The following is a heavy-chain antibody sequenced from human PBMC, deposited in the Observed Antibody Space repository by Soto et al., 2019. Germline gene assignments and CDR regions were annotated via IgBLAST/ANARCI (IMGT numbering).Heavy chain of an antibody. CDR3: ARGGLLWFGELLYHNWFDP. CDR1: GGSISSGGYY. Sequence: PSETLSLTCTVSGGSISSGGYYWSWIRQHPGKGLEWIGYIYYSGSTYYNPSLKSRVTISVDTSKNQFSLKLSSATAADTAVYYCARGGLLWFGELLYHNWFDPWGQGTLVTVSS. CDR2: IYYSGST. D-gene: IGHD3-10*01. V-gene: IGHV4-31*03. J-gene: IGHJ5*02.